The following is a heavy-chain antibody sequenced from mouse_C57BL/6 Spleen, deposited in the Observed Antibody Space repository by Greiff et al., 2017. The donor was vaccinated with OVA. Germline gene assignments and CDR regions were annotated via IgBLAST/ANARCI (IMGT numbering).Heavy chain of an antibody. V-gene: IGHV1-55*01. Sequence: VQLQQPGAELVKPGASVKMSCKASGYTFTSYWITWVQQRPGQGLEWIGDIYPGCGSTNYNEKFKSKATLTVDTSSSTAYMQLDSLTSEDSAVYSCASDIYYGSSYGYFDVWGTGTTVTVSS. J-gene: IGHJ1*03. CDR1: GYTFTSYW. CDR3: ASDIYYGSSYGYFDV. CDR2: IYPGCGST. D-gene: IGHD1-1*01.